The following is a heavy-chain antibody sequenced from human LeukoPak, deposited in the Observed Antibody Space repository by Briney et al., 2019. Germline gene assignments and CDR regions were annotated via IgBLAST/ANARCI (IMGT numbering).Heavy chain of an antibody. J-gene: IGHJ6*04. CDR1: GYTFTSYG. V-gene: IGHV1-18*04. CDR2: ISAYNGNT. CDR3: AREGGTTVTPNGMDV. D-gene: IGHD4-17*01. Sequence: GASVKVSCKASGYTFTSYGISWVRQAPGQGREWMGWISAYNGNTNYAQKLQGRVTMTTDTSTSTAYMELRSLRSDDTAVYYCAREGGTTVTPNGMDVWGKGTTVTVSS.